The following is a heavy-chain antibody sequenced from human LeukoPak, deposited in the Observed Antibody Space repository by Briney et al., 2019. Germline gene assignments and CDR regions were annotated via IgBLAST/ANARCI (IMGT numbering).Heavy chain of an antibody. CDR3: ARDSFYCSSTSCYRDAFDM. CDR2: ISAYNGNT. CDR1: GYTFTSYG. D-gene: IGHD2-2*01. V-gene: IGHV1-18*01. Sequence: ASVKVSCKASGYTFTSYGITWVRQAPGQGLEWMAWISAYNGNTKYAQKLQGRVTVATDTSTSTAYMELRSLRSDDTAVYYCARDSFYCSSTSCYRDAFDMWGQGTMVTVPS. J-gene: IGHJ3*02.